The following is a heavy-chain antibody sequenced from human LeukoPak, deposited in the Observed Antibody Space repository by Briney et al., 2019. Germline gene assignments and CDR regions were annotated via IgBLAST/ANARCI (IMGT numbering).Heavy chain of an antibody. Sequence: GASVKVSSTASRRTFNTYAIRWVRQAPGQGLEWMGKILPIFHTANYAQTFKGRVTITADESTRTAYMELSSLTSWDPAVDFCAAHPTLARSVAVSLGDQGTLVSVSS. CDR2: ILPIFHTA. CDR3: AAHPTLARSVAVSL. D-gene: IGHD3-16*01. V-gene: IGHV1-69*15. J-gene: IGHJ4*02. CDR1: RRTFNTYA.